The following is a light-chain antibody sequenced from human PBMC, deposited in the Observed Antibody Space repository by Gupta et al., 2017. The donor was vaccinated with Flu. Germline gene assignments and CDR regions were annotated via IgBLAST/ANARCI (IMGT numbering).Light chain of an antibody. CDR3: GTWDMSLNAGV. Sequence: KVVISCSGTTLNVGSNYVAWYQQLPGTAPKLLIYDDNKRPSGIPERFSCSRSGTSATLGIAGLQTEDEATYYCGTWDMSLNAGVFGGGTKVTVL. CDR1: TLNVGSNY. CDR2: DDN. J-gene: IGLJ3*02. V-gene: IGLV1-51*01.